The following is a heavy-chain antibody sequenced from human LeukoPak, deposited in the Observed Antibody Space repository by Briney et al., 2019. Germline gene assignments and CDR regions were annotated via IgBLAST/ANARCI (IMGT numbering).Heavy chain of an antibody. V-gene: IGHV1-46*01. J-gene: IGHJ4*02. D-gene: IGHD3-10*01. CDR3: ARDRDPRSGSYYDTLDY. Sequence: GASVKVSCKASGYTFTSYYMHWVRQAPGQGLEWMGIINPSGGSTSYAQKFQGRVTMTRDTSISTAYMELSRLRSDDTAVYYCARDRDPRSGSYYDTLDYWGQGTLVTVSS. CDR2: INPSGGST. CDR1: GYTFTSYY.